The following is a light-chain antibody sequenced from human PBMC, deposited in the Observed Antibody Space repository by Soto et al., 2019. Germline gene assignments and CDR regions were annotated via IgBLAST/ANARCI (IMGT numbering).Light chain of an antibody. CDR1: YNL. CDR2: EGN. V-gene: IGLV2-23*01. Sequence: QSALTQPASVSGSPGQSISISCTYNLVSWYQQHPGKAPKLMIYEGNKRPSGVSNRFSGSKSGNTASLTISGLQAEDEADYYGCSCAGQRVVFGGGTQLTVL. CDR3: CSCAGQRVV. J-gene: IGLJ2*01.